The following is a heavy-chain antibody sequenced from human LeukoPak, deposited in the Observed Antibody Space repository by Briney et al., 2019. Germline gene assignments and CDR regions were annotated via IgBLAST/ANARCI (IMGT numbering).Heavy chain of an antibody. CDR2: ISNSGTT. Sequence: GGSLRLSCAASGFTVSNNHVTWVRQAPGKGLEWVSVISNSGTTYYADSVKGRVTISRDNSENTVHLQMNSLRAEDTAVYYCASPVDFYDSSGYPSDGAFDIWGQGTMVTVSS. D-gene: IGHD3-22*01. J-gene: IGHJ3*02. CDR1: GFTVSNNH. CDR3: ASPVDFYDSSGYPSDGAFDI. V-gene: IGHV3-66*01.